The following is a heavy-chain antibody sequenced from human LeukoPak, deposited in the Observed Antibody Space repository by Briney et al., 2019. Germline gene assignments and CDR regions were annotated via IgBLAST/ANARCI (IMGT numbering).Heavy chain of an antibody. Sequence: GSLRLSCAASGFSFSSYTMNWVRQAPGKGLEWVSIISSSSSYIYYADSVKGRFTISRDNAKNALYLRMNSLRVEDTAVYYCARDGRCGGDCYASWGQGTLVTVSS. V-gene: IGHV3-21*01. J-gene: IGHJ4*02. CDR2: ISSSSSYI. CDR1: GFSFSSYT. CDR3: ARDGRCGGDCYAS. D-gene: IGHD2-21*02.